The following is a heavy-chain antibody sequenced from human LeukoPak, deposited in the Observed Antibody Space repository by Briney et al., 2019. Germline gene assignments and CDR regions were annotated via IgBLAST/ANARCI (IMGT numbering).Heavy chain of an antibody. V-gene: IGHV4-4*07. D-gene: IGHD3-3*01. CDR3: AREDYDFWSGLLNWFDP. J-gene: IGHJ5*02. CDR2: IYTSGST. Sequence: SETLSLTCTVSGGSISSYYGSWIRQPAGKGLEWIGRIYTSGSTNYNPSLKSRVTMSVDTSKNQFSLKLSSVTAADTAVYYCAREDYDFWSGLLNWFDPWGQGTLVTVSS. CDR1: GGSISSYY.